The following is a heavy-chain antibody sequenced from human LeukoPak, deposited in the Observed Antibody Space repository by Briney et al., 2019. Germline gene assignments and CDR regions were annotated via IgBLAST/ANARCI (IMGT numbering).Heavy chain of an antibody. J-gene: IGHJ3*02. V-gene: IGHV4-30-2*01. CDR2: IYHSGST. Sequence: PSQTLSLTCTVSGGSISSGGYYWSWIRQPPGKGLEWIGYIYHSGSTYYNPSLKSRVTISVDRSKNQFSLRLSSVTAADTAVFYCARHPTDDFWRVGFIDIWGQGTMVTVSS. CDR1: GGSISSGGYY. D-gene: IGHD3-3*01. CDR3: ARHPTDDFWRVGFIDI.